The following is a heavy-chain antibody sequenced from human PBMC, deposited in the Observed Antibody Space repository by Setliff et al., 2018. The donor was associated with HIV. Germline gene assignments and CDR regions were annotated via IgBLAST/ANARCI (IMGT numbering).Heavy chain of an antibody. Sequence: KPSETLSLTCSVSGYFIRSGYYWGWIRQTPGKRLEWLGSVFHRGNNYNNPSLKSRVSISVDTSKNQFSLRLTSVSAADMAVYYCVRRVGKFCSDASCYGVGWFDRWGQGTLVTVSS. V-gene: IGHV4-38-2*02. CDR3: VRRVGKFCSDASCYGVGWFDR. D-gene: IGHD2-15*01. CDR1: GYFIRSGYY. CDR2: VFHRGNN. J-gene: IGHJ5*02.